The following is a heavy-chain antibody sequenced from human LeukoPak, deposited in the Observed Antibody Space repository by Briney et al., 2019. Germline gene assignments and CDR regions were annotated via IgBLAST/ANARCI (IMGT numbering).Heavy chain of an antibody. V-gene: IGHV1-69*13. J-gene: IGHJ6*02. CDR1: GGTFSSYA. CDR3: ARGYSYYYYYGMDV. CDR2: IIPIFGTA. D-gene: IGHD4-11*01. Sequence: ASVTVSCKASGGTFSSYAISWVRQAPGQGLEWMGGIIPIFGTANYAQKFQGRVTITADESTSTAYMELSSLRSEDTAVYYCARGYSYYYYYGMDVWGQGTTVTVSS.